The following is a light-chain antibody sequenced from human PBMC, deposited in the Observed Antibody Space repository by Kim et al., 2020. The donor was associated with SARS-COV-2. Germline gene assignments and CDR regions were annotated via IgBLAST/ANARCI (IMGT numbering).Light chain of an antibody. CDR2: QNT. CDR3: QAWDSSTVI. CDR1: KLGTKY. Sequence: SESPGQTASITCSGDKLGTKYTCWYQKKPGQSPVVVIHQNTKRPSGIPERFSGSNSGNTATLTISGTQAMDEADYYCQAWDSSTVIFGGGTQLTVL. V-gene: IGLV3-1*01. J-gene: IGLJ2*01.